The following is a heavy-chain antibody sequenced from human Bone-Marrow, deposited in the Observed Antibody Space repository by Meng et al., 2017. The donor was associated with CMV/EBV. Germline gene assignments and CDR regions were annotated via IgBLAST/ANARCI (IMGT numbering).Heavy chain of an antibody. CDR2: ISGSGGST. V-gene: IGHV3-23*01. Sequence: GESLKISCAASGFTFSSYAMSWVRQAPGKGLEWVSAISGSGGSTYYADSVKGRFTISRDNAKNSLYLQMNSLRAEDTALYYCAKDITYDSSGYYYYYGMDVWGQGTTVTVSS. D-gene: IGHD3-22*01. CDR3: AKDITYDSSGYYYYYGMDV. CDR1: GFTFSSYA. J-gene: IGHJ6*02.